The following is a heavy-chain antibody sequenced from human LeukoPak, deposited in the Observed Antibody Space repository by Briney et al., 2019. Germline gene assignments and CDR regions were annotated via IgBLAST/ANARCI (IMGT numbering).Heavy chain of an antibody. D-gene: IGHD2-2*01. CDR1: GFTVSSNY. J-gene: IGHJ6*02. CDR2: IYSGGST. CDR3: ARVVPAAKSYYYYGMDV. Sequence: GGSLRLSCAASGFTVSSNYMSWVRQAPGKGLEWVSVIYSGGSTYYADSVKGRFTISRDNSKNTLYLQMNSLRAEDTAVYYCARVVPAAKSYYYYGMDVWGQGTTVTVSS. V-gene: IGHV3-53*01.